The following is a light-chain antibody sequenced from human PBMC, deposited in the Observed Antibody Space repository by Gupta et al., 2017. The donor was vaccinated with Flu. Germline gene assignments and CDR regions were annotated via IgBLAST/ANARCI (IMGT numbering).Light chain of an antibody. CDR3: QQNYSTPVF. J-gene: IGKJ3*01. CDR2: WAS. CDR1: QSVLYSSNNKNY. Sequence: DIVMTQSPDSLAVSLGERATINCKSSQSVLYSSNNKNYLAWYQQKPGQPPKLLIYWASTRESGVPDRFSGRGSGTDFTLTISSLQAEDVAVYYCQQNYSTPVFFGHGTXVDIK. V-gene: IGKV4-1*01.